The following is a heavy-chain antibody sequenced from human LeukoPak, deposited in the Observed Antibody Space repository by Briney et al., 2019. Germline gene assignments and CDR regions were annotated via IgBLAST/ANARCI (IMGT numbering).Heavy chain of an antibody. J-gene: IGHJ4*02. CDR2: IRSKAYGGTT. CDR3: TRGRRATHDY. V-gene: IGHV3-49*04. D-gene: IGHD1-26*01. Sequence: GGSLRLSCVVSGFPFSSYVMHWVRQAPGKGLEWVGFIRSKAYGGTTEYAASVKGRFTISRDDSKSIAYLQMNSLKTEDTAVYYCTRGRRATHDYWGQGTLVTVSS. CDR1: GFPFSSYV.